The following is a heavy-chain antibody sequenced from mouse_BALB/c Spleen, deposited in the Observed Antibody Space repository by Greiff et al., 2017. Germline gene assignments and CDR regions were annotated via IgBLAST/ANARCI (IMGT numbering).Heavy chain of an antibody. CDR2: IDPANGNT. J-gene: IGHJ2*01. V-gene: IGHV14-3*02. Sequence: VQLQQSGAELVKPGASVKLSCTASGFNIKDTYMHWVKQRPEQGLEWIGRIDPANGNTKYDPKFQGKATITADTSSNTAYLQLSSLTSEDTAVYYCASDGNFLYYFDYWGQGTTRTVSA. CDR1: GFNIKDTY. CDR3: ASDGNFLYYFDY. D-gene: IGHD2-1*01.